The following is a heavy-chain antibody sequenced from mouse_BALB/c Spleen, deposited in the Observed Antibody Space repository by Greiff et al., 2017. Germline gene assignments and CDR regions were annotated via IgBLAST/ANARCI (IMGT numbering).Heavy chain of an antibody. CDR3: AKGAGGPVSYFDY. CDR2: ILPGSGST. Sequence: QVQLQQSGAELMKPGASVKISCTATGYTFSSYWIEWVKQRPGQGLEWIGEILPGSGSTYYTEKFKGKATFTGDTSSNTVYMQLSSLTSEDSAVYYCAKGAGGPVSYFDYWGQGTTLTVSS. CDR1: GYTFSSYW. J-gene: IGHJ2*01. V-gene: IGHV1-9*01. D-gene: IGHD6-2*01.